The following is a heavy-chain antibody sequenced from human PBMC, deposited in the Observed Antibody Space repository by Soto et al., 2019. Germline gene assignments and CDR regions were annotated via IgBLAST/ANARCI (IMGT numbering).Heavy chain of an antibody. V-gene: IGHV4-59*01. J-gene: IGHJ6*02. CDR3: ARGNNDYDFWSGSPRHYYAMDV. Sequence: SETLSLTCTVSGGSISSYYWSWIRQPPGKGLEWIGYIYYSGSTNYNPSLKSRVTISVDTSKNQFSLKLSSVTAADTAVYYCARGNNDYDFWSGSPRHYYAMDVWGQGTTVTVSS. CDR1: GGSISSYY. D-gene: IGHD3-3*01. CDR2: IYYSGST.